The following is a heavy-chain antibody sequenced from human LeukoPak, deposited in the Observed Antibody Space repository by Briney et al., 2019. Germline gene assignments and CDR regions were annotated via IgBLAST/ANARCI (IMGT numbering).Heavy chain of an antibody. CDR3: ARVSAVAGAFSY. Sequence: SETLSLTCAVSGGSFSAFFWRWIRQPPGKGLEWIGDVGHSGSADYNPSLKSRVTVSADPSKTQFSLKLTSVTAADTAVYYCARVSAVAGAFSYWGQGTLVTVSS. V-gene: IGHV4-34*01. D-gene: IGHD6-19*01. CDR2: VGHSGSA. J-gene: IGHJ4*02. CDR1: GGSFSAFF.